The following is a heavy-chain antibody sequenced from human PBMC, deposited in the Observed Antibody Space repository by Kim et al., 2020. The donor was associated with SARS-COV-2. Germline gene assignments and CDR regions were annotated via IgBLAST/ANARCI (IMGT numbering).Heavy chain of an antibody. D-gene: IGHD6-13*01. CDR3: ARVFGYRSSWYPGGDDAFDI. CDR2: INHSGST. Sequence: SETLSLTCAVYGGSFSGYYWSWIRQPPGKGLEWIGEINHSGSTNYNPSLKSRVTISVDTSKNQFSLTLSSVTAAATAVYYCARVFGYRSSWYPGGDDAFDIWGQGTMVTVSS. CDR1: GGSFSGYY. V-gene: IGHV4-34*01. J-gene: IGHJ3*02.